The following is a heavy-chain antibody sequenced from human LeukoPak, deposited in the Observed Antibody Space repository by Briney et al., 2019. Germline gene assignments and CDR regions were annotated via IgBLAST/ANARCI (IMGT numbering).Heavy chain of an antibody. V-gene: IGHV4-34*01. CDR3: ARPPADY. Sequence: SETLSLTCAVSGGSFSGYYWSWIRQPPGKGLEWIGEINHSGSTNYNPSLKSRVTISVDTSKNQFSLKLSSVTAADTAVYYCARPPADYWGQGTLVTVSS. CDR1: GGSFSGYY. J-gene: IGHJ4*02. CDR2: INHSGST.